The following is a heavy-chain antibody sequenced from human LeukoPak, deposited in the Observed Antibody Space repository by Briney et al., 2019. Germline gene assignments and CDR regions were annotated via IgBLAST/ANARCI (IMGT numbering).Heavy chain of an antibody. V-gene: IGHV3-30*02. CDR3: ARGIAVAGTDFDY. Sequence: GGSLRLSCAASGFTFSSYGMHWVRQAPGKGLEWVAFIRYDGSNKYYADSVKGRFTISRDNSKNTLYLQMNSLRAEDTAVYYCARGIAVAGTDFDYWGQGTLVTVSS. CDR1: GFTFSSYG. CDR2: IRYDGSNK. J-gene: IGHJ4*02. D-gene: IGHD6-19*01.